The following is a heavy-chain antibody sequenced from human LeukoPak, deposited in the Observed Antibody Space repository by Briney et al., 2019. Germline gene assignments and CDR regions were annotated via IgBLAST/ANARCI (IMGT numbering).Heavy chain of an antibody. D-gene: IGHD6-19*01. CDR3: AKDLGSSGWNWFDH. CDR1: GFTFSSYG. V-gene: IGHV3-30*02. Sequence: GGSLRLSCAASGFTFSSYGMHWVRQAPGKGLGWVAFIRYDGSNKYYADSVKGRFTISRDNSKNTLYLQMNSLRAEDTAVYYCAKDLGSSGWNWFDHWGQGTLVTVSS. CDR2: IRYDGSNK. J-gene: IGHJ5*02.